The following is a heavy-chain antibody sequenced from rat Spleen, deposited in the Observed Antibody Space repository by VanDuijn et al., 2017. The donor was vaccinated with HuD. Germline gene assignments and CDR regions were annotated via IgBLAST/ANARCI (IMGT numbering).Heavy chain of an antibody. Sequence: EVQLVESGGGLVQPGRSMKLSCAASGFTFSDYAMNWIRKAPTKGLEWVASISPSGGGNTYYRDSVKGRLTISRDNAKSTLYLQMDSLRSEDTATYYCARLPGYNYFDYWGQGVMVTVSS. CDR2: ISPSGGGNT. CDR1: GFTFSDYA. CDR3: ARLPGYNYFDY. J-gene: IGHJ2*01. V-gene: IGHV5-25*01. D-gene: IGHD1-4*01.